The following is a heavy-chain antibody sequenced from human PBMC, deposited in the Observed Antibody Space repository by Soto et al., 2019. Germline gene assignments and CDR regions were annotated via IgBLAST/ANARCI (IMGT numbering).Heavy chain of an antibody. J-gene: IGHJ6*02. Sequence: GGSLSLSCAASGFTFSNYAMGWVRQATGKGLEWVSGISGSSSATNWADSVEGRFTISRNNSKNTVFLQMNSLRAEDTAVYYCAKALASGYPVGSYYFALDVWGQGTTVTVSS. CDR2: ISGSSSAT. CDR1: GFTFSNYA. CDR3: AKALASGYPVGSYYFALDV. V-gene: IGHV3-23*01. D-gene: IGHD6-25*01.